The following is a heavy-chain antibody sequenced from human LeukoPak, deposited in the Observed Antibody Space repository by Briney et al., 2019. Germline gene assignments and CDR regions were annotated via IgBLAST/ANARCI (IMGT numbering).Heavy chain of an antibody. CDR2: IIPIFGTA. V-gene: IGHV1-69*13. CDR3: ARSSIVATFRFDY. J-gene: IGHJ4*02. Sequence: SVKVSCKVSGYTLTELSMHWERQAPGQGLEWMGGIIPIFGTANYAQKFQGRVTITADESTSTAYMELSSLRSEDTAVYYCARSSIVATFRFDYWGQGTLVTVSS. D-gene: IGHD5-12*01. CDR1: GYTLTELS.